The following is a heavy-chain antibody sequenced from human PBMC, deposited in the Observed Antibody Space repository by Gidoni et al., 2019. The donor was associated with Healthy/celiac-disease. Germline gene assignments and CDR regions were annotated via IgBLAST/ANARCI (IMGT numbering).Heavy chain of an antibody. J-gene: IGHJ3*02. D-gene: IGHD3-22*01. CDR1: GFTVSSNY. CDR2: IYSGDST. CDR3: ARDFAYYYDSSGYYPDAFDI. V-gene: IGHV3-53*01. Sequence: EVQLVESGGGLIQPGGSLRLSCAASGFTVSSNYMSWFRQAPGKGLEWVSVIYSGDSTYYADSVKGRFTISRDNSKNTLYLQMNSLRAEDTAVYYCARDFAYYYDSSGYYPDAFDIWGQGTMVTVSS.